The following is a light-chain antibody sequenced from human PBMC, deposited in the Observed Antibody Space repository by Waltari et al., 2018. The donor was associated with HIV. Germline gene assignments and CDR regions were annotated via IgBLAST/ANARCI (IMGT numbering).Light chain of an antibody. CDR2: SNH. Sequence: QPVLTQLPSVSGTPGQTVTISCSGSDSNIGTSSVYWCQVLPGTTPRLLIFSNHERPSGVPGRVSGSKSGASASLTIFGLRSEDEADYYCSTWDKTQSAQVFGGGTKLTVL. J-gene: IGLJ3*02. CDR1: DSNIGTSS. CDR3: STWDKTQSAQV. V-gene: IGLV1-47*01.